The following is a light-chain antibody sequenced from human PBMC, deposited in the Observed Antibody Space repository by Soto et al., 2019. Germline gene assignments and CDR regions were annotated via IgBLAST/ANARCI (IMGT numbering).Light chain of an antibody. CDR1: SSNIGAGYD. V-gene: IGLV1-40*01. CDR2: GNT. Sequence: QSALTQPPSVSGAPGQRVTISCTGSSSNIGAGYDVHWYQQLPGTAPKLLIYGNTNRPSGVPDRFSGSKSGTSASLAITGLQAEDEADYYCQSSDTSLSASVFGGGTKLTVL. CDR3: QSSDTSLSASV. J-gene: IGLJ2*01.